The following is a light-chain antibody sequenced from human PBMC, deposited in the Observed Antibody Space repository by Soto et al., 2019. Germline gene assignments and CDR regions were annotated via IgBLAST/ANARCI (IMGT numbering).Light chain of an antibody. CDR2: GAS. Sequence: EIVLTQSPGTLSLSPGEGATLSCRASQTISNTYLAWYQQKPGQAPRLLIYGASSRPTGIPDRFSGSGSGTDFTLTISGLEPEDFAVYYCQSYGRTVFTFGPGTKVDIK. V-gene: IGKV3-20*01. CDR1: QTISNTY. CDR3: QSYGRTVFT. J-gene: IGKJ3*01.